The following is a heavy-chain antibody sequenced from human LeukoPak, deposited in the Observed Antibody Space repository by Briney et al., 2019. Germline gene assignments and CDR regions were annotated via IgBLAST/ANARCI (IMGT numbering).Heavy chain of an antibody. CDR2: IIPIFGTA. CDR3: ARDRRTATYYYGSGSYYNLDY. CDR1: GGTFSSYA. J-gene: IGHJ4*02. D-gene: IGHD3-10*01. Sequence: ASVKVSCKASGGTFSSYAISWVRQAPGQGLEWMGGIIPIFGTANYAQKFQGRVTITADESTSTAYMELSSLRSEDTAVYYCARDRRTATYYYGSGSYYNLDYWGQGTLVTVSS. V-gene: IGHV1-69*13.